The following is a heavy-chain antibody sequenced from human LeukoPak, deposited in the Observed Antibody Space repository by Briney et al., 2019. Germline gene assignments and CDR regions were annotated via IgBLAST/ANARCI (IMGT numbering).Heavy chain of an antibody. V-gene: IGHV3-30*18. CDR3: AKRSSTSSLDP. Sequence: PGRSLRLSCAASGFIFSSYGMHWVRQAPGKGLEWVTVISYDGSNKYYADSVKGRFIISRENSKNTLYLQMNSLRTEDTAVYYCAKRSSTSSLDPWGQGTLVTVSS. CDR2: ISYDGSNK. J-gene: IGHJ5*02. CDR1: GFIFSSYG. D-gene: IGHD2-2*01.